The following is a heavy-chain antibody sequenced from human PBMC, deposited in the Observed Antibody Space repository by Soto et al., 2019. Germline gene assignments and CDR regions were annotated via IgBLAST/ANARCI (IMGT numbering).Heavy chain of an antibody. J-gene: IGHJ4*02. CDR2: ISYDGSNK. CDR1: GFTFSSYA. CDR3: AREAARTFDY. Sequence: GGSLRLSCAASGFTFSSYAMHWVRQAPGKGLEWVAVISYDGSNKYYADSVKGRFTISRDNSKNTLYLQMNSLRAEDTAVYYCAREAARTFDYWGQGTLVTVSS. V-gene: IGHV3-30-3*01. D-gene: IGHD6-6*01.